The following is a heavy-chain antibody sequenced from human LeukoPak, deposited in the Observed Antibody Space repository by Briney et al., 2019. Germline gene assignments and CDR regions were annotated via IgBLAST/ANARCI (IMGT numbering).Heavy chain of an antibody. J-gene: IGHJ4*02. Sequence: GGSLRLSCAASGFTFSRYSMNWVRQAPGKGLGWVSSISTSSLYIYNADSVKGRFTISRDNAKNTLYLQMNSLRAEDTAVYYCAKELLWFGELLYLPWALDYWGQGTLVTVSS. CDR3: AKELLWFGELLYLPWALDY. D-gene: IGHD3-10*01. CDR2: ISTSSLYI. CDR1: GFTFSRYS. V-gene: IGHV3-21*04.